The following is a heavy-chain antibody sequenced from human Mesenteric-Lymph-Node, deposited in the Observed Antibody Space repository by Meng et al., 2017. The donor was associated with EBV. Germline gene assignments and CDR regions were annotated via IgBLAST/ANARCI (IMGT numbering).Heavy chain of an antibody. CDR3: ARGNSGSPLWQYWFDP. J-gene: IGHJ5*02. CDR2: IYHSGGT. V-gene: IGHV4-4*03. CDR1: VGSISNSNW. D-gene: IGHD1-26*01. Sequence: VALEDAGPYRVRPLGTLSLTCAGSVGSISNSNWWSWVRQPPGKGLEWIGEIYHSGGTNYSPSLQSRVTISADKSKNQFSLKLDSVTAADTAVYYCARGNSGSPLWQYWFDPWGQGTLVTVSS.